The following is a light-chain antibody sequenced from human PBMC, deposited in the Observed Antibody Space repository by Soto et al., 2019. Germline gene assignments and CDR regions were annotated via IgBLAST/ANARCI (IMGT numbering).Light chain of an antibody. Sequence: EIVLTQSPATLSLSPGERATLSCRASQRVSSYLAWYQQKPGRAPRLIIYGASSRATDIPDRFSGSGSGTDFTLTISRLEPVDSAVYYCQQYGSSPTTFGQGTKVDIK. J-gene: IGKJ1*01. CDR3: QQYGSSPTT. V-gene: IGKV3-20*01. CDR1: QRVSSY. CDR2: GAS.